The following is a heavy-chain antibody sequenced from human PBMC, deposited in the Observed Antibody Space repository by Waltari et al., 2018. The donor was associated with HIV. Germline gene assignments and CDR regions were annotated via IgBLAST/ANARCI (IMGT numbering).Heavy chain of an antibody. CDR1: GGTFSSYA. CDR2: IIPILGIA. V-gene: IGHV1-69*04. CDR3: ARCELAVAGPGFDY. Sequence: QVQLVQSGAEVKKPGSSVKVSCKASGGTFSSYAISWVRQAPGQGLEWMGRIIPILGIANYAQKFQGRVTITADKSTSTAYMELSSLRSEDTAVYYCARCELAVAGPGFDYWGQGTLVTVSS. D-gene: IGHD6-19*01. J-gene: IGHJ4*02.